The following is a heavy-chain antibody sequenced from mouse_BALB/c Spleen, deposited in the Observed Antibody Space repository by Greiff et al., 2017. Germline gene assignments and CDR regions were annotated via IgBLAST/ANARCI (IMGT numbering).Heavy chain of an antibody. D-gene: IGHD1-2*01. V-gene: IGHV14-3*02. J-gene: IGHJ2*01. CDR3: ARPVYTALDY. Sequence: VQLQQSGAELVKPGASVKMSCTASGFTFNDTYMHWVKQRPEQGLEWIGRIDPANGNTKYDPKFQGKATITADTSSNTAYLQLSSLTSEDTAVYYCARPVYTALDYWGQGTTLTVSS. CDR1: GFTFNDTY. CDR2: IDPANGNT.